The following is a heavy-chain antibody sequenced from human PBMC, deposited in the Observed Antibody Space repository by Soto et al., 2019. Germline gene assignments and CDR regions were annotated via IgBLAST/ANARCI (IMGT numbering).Heavy chain of an antibody. CDR3: ARDRPHLHEPTGGIDS. Sequence: PSETLSLTCTVSGGSIINAEDNWTWIRQPPGKGLEYIGYITYSGNTFYKSSLKSRIKMSVDTSKNQFSLRLTSVTAADTAVYYCARDRPHLHEPTGGIDSWGQGMLVTVSS. D-gene: IGHD2-8*02. V-gene: IGHV4-30-4*01. CDR2: ITYSGNT. J-gene: IGHJ4*02. CDR1: GGSIINAEDN.